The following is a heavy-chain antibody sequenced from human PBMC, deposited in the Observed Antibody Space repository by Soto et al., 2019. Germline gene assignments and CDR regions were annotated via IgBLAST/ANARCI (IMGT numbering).Heavy chain of an antibody. CDR3: AKRLAAAGYYYYGMDV. CDR1: GFTFSSYY. Sequence: GGSLRLSCAASGFTFSSYYMSWFRQAPGKGLEWVSAISGSGGGTYYADSVKGRFTISRDNSKNTLYLQMNSLRAEDTAVYYCAKRLAAAGYYYYGMDVWGQGTTVTVSS. V-gene: IGHV3-23*01. CDR2: ISGSGGGT. D-gene: IGHD6-13*01. J-gene: IGHJ6*02.